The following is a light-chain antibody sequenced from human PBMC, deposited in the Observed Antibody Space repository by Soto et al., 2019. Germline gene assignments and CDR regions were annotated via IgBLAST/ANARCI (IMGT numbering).Light chain of an antibody. V-gene: IGKV3-15*01. Sequence: EVVVTQSPATLSVSPGERATLSCGASQSVRSNLAWYQQKPGQSPRLLIYGASTRATGIPARFSGSGSGTQFTLTISSLQSEDFAVYYCQQYNNWPPAWTFGQGTKVDIK. CDR1: QSVRSN. CDR2: GAS. CDR3: QQYNNWPPAWT. J-gene: IGKJ1*01.